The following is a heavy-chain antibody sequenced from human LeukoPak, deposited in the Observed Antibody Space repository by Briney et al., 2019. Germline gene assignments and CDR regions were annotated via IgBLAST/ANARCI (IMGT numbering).Heavy chain of an antibody. J-gene: IGHJ6*03. V-gene: IGHV3-23*01. Sequence: GGSLRLSCAASGFTFNTYSMNWVRQAPGKGLEWVSAISGSGGSTYYADSVKGRFTISRDNSKNTLYLQMNSLRAEDTAVYYCAKLKGSGSRYYYYMDVWGKGTTVTISS. D-gene: IGHD3-10*01. CDR3: AKLKGSGSRYYYYMDV. CDR1: GFTFNTYS. CDR2: ISGSGGST.